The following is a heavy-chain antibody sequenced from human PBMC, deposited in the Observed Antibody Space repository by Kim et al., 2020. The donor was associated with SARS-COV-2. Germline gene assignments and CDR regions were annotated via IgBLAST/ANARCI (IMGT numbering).Heavy chain of an antibody. Sequence: GGSLRLSCTASGFTFGDYAMSWFRQAPGKGLEWVGFIRSKAYGGTTEYAASVKGRFTISRDDSKSIAYLQMNSLKTEDTAVYYCTPDWWGKKALGRYYYGMDVWGQGTTVTVSS. J-gene: IGHJ6*02. CDR1: GFTFGDYA. V-gene: IGHV3-49*03. D-gene: IGHD3-16*01. CDR2: IRSKAYGGTT. CDR3: TPDWWGKKALGRYYYGMDV.